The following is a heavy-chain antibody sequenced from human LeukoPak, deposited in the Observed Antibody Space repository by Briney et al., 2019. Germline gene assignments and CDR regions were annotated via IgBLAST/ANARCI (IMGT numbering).Heavy chain of an antibody. V-gene: IGHV1-2*06. CDR1: GYTFTGYY. Sequence: VASVKVSCKASGYTFTGYYMHWVRQAPGQGLEWMGRINPNSGGTNYAQKFQGRVTMTRDTSISTAYMELSRLRPDDTAVYYCARDGDESSSWYPNWFDPWGQGTLVTVSS. J-gene: IGHJ5*02. CDR3: ARDGDESSSWYPNWFDP. D-gene: IGHD6-13*01. CDR2: INPNSGGT.